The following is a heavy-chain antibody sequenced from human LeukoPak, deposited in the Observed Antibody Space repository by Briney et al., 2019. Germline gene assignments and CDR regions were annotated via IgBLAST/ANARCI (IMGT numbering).Heavy chain of an antibody. Sequence: PSETLSLTCTVSGYSISSGYYWGWIRQPAGKGLEWIGRIYTSGSTNYNPSLKSRVTMSVDTSKNQFSLKLSSVTAADTAVYYCARESGPQYRRAFDIWGQGTMVTVSS. CDR2: IYTSGST. CDR1: GYSISSGYY. CDR3: ARESGPQYRRAFDI. D-gene: IGHD4-11*01. J-gene: IGHJ3*02. V-gene: IGHV4-4*07.